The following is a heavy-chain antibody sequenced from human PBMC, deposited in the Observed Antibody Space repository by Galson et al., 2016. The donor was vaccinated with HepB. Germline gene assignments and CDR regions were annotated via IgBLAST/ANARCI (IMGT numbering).Heavy chain of an antibody. CDR1: GYTFTRYY. D-gene: IGHD4-11*01. CDR2: INPSGGST. J-gene: IGHJ4*02. CDR3: PRDVQFRFDY. Sequence: SVTVSCKASGYTFTRYYIHWVRQAPGQGLEWMGVINPSGGSTKDAQQFQGRVTMTRETSTSTVYMELSSLRSEDTAVYFCPRDVQFRFDYGGQGTLVTVSA. V-gene: IGHV1-46*01.